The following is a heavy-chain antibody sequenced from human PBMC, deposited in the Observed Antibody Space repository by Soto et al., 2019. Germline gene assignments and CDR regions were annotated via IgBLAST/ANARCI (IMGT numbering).Heavy chain of an antibody. CDR2: IYPGDSDT. J-gene: IGHJ6*02. Sequence: GESLKISCTGSGYSFTTYWIGWVRQMPGKGLEWMGIIYPGDSDTRYSPSFQGQVTISADKSISTAYLQWSSLKASDTAMYYCARPSRPDSGSNGGYYYYYGMDVWGQGTTVTVSS. D-gene: IGHD1-26*01. CDR3: ARPSRPDSGSNGGYYYYYGMDV. V-gene: IGHV5-51*01. CDR1: GYSFTTYW.